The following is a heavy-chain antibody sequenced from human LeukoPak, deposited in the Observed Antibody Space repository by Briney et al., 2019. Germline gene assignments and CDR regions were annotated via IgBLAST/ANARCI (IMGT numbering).Heavy chain of an antibody. Sequence: GGSLRLSCAASGFAFSSYSMNWVRQAPGKGLEWVSSISTSSSYIYYADSVKGRFTISRDNAKNSLYLQMNSLRVEDTAVYYCARAPSRSEQFDPWGQGTLVTVSS. CDR1: GFAFSSYS. D-gene: IGHD3-3*01. V-gene: IGHV3-21*01. CDR3: ARAPSRSEQFDP. J-gene: IGHJ5*02. CDR2: ISTSSSYI.